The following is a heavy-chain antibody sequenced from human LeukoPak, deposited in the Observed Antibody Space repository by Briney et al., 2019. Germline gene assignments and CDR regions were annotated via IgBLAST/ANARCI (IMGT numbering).Heavy chain of an antibody. CDR2: IRSKAYGGTT. J-gene: IGHJ4*02. V-gene: IGHV3-49*04. Sequence: GGSLRLSCTASGFTFGDYAMIWVRQAPGKGLGWVGFIRSKAYGGTTEYAASVKGRFTISRDDSKSIAYLQMNSLKTEDTAVYYCTNIGWHPQWLVGEVYFDYWGQGTLVTASS. D-gene: IGHD6-19*01. CDR3: TNIGWHPQWLVGEVYFDY. CDR1: GFTFGDYA.